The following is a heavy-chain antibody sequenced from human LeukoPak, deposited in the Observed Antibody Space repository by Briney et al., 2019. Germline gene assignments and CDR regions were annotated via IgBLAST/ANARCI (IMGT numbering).Heavy chain of an antibody. CDR2: ISAYNGNT. CDR1: GYTFTSYG. V-gene: IGHV1-18*01. CDR3: ARPNRDTAMVNYYYYMDV. Sequence: ASVKVSCKASGYTFTSYGISWVRQAPGQGLEWVGWISAYNGNTNYAQKLQGRVTMTTATSTSTAYMELRSLRSDDTAVYYCARPNRDTAMVNYYYYMDVWGKGTTVTVSS. D-gene: IGHD5-18*01. J-gene: IGHJ6*03.